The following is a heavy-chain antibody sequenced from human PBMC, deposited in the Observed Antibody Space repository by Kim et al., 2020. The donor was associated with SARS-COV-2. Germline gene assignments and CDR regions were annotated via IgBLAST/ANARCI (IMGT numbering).Heavy chain of an antibody. Sequence: GGSLRLSCAASGFTFSNSWMSWVRQAPGKGLEWVCRIKSNTDGGTTDYSAPVKGRFTISRDDSKNKLYLQMNSLKTEDTDVCYCTSDGAVAGVRGWVDWGQGTLVTVSS. CDR3: TSDGAVAGVRGWVD. CDR2: IKSNTDGGTT. V-gene: IGHV3-15*01. CDR1: GFTFSNSW. D-gene: IGHD6-19*01. J-gene: IGHJ4*02.